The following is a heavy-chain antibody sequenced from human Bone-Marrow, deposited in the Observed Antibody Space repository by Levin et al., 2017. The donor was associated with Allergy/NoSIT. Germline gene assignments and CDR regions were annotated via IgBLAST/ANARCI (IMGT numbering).Heavy chain of an antibody. Sequence: GESLKISCAVSGFTVSINYMSWVRQTPGKGLEWISVVYSDGRTYYADSVKGRFTISRDNSKNTVYLQMNSLRAEDTAVYYCARDRIRITIFGVVEYYYGMDVWDQGTTVTVSS. CDR1: GFTVSINY. V-gene: IGHV3-66*01. CDR2: VYSDGRT. D-gene: IGHD3-3*01. CDR3: ARDRIRITIFGVVEYYYGMDV. J-gene: IGHJ6*02.